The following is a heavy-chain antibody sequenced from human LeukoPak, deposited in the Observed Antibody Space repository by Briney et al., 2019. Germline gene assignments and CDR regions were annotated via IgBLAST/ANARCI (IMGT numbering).Heavy chain of an antibody. V-gene: IGHV4-39*01. Sequence: SETLSLTCTVSGGSISSSSYYWGWIRQPPGKGLERIGSTYYSGSTYYNPSLKSRVTISVDTSKNQFSLKLSSVTAADTAVYYCAGHHPRNTVDFWGQGTLVTVSS. CDR3: AGHHPRNTVDF. CDR2: TYYSGST. D-gene: IGHD2-8*02. J-gene: IGHJ4*02. CDR1: GGSISSSSYY.